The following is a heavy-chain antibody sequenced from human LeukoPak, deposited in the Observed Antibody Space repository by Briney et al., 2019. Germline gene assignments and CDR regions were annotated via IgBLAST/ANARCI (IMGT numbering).Heavy chain of an antibody. V-gene: IGHV3-53*01. CDR1: GFTVSRNY. CDR3: ARGTVTAPDY. J-gene: IGHJ4*02. CDR2: IYSGGNT. Sequence: PGGSLRLSCAASGFTVSRNYMSWVRQAPGKGLEWVSIIYSGGNTYYADSVKGRFTISRDNSKNTLYLQMNRLRPEDTAVYYCARGTVTAPDYWGQGTLVTVSS. D-gene: IGHD2-21*02.